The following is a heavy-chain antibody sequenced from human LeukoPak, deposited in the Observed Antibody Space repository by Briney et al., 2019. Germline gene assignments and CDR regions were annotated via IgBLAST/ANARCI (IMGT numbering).Heavy chain of an antibody. J-gene: IGHJ4*02. D-gene: IGHD3-10*01. Sequence: TGGSLRLSCAASGFTFSSYEMNWVRQAPGKGLEWVSYISSSGSTLYYADSVKGRFTLSRDNAKNSLYLRMNSLRAEDTAVYYCASRDRTYYYGSGRVKDYFDYWGQGTLVTVSS. V-gene: IGHV3-48*03. CDR2: ISSSGSTL. CDR1: GFTFSSYE. CDR3: ASRDRTYYYGSGRVKDYFDY.